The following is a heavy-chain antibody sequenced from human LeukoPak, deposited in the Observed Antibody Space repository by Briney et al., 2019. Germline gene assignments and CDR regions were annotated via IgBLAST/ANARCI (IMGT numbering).Heavy chain of an antibody. Sequence: GASLTLVRSPSAFSVASYAMNWVRQAPGEGPKWVSILTATGGDTWYADSVMSRFTISRDNSKNTLYLQMISLRAEDTAVYYCAKGTLGSCSGPSCYPLDYWGQGTLVAVSS. J-gene: IGHJ4*02. CDR1: AFSVASYA. D-gene: IGHD2-15*01. V-gene: IGHV3-23*01. CDR2: LTATGGDT. CDR3: AKGTLGSCSGPSCYPLDY.